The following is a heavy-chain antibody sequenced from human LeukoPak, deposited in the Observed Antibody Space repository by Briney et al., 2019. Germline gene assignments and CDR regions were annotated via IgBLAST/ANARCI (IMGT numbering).Heavy chain of an antibody. V-gene: IGHV3-20*04. CDR3: ARDYGGPHYFDY. Sequence: GGSLRLSCAASGFTFDDYGMTWVRQAPGKGLEWVSGINWNGGSTGYADSVKGRFTISRDDAENSLYLQMDSLRAEDTAIYYCARDYGGPHYFDYWGQGTLVTVSS. CDR2: INWNGGST. CDR1: GFTFDDYG. J-gene: IGHJ4*02. D-gene: IGHD2-15*01.